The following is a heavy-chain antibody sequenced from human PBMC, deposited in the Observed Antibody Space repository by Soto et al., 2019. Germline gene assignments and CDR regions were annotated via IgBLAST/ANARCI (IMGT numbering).Heavy chain of an antibody. V-gene: IGHV3-15*01. CDR2: IKSKTDGGTT. J-gene: IGHJ4*02. CDR3: TTEGEQWLSCFDY. D-gene: IGHD6-19*01. CDR1: GFTFSNAW. Sequence: GGSLRLSCAASGFTFSNAWMSWVRQAPGKGLEWVGRIKSKTDGGTTDYAAPVKGRFTISRDDSKNTLYLQMNSLKTEDTAVYYCTTEGEQWLSCFDYWGQGTLVTVSS.